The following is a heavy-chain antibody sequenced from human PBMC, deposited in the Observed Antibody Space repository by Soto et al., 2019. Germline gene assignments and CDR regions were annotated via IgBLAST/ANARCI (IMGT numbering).Heavy chain of an antibody. Sequence: EVQLLGSGGGLVLPGGSLRLSCAGSGFTPTTTPLSWVRQDPGKGLEWVTTISGTASRTYYVDSVKGRFFISRDNSKNTVTLQMNNLTVDDTAVYYCATSFRYFDNWGQGTRVTVSS. D-gene: IGHD3-9*01. J-gene: IGHJ4*02. CDR1: GFTPTTTP. V-gene: IGHV3-23*01. CDR3: ATSFRYFDN. CDR2: ISGTASRT.